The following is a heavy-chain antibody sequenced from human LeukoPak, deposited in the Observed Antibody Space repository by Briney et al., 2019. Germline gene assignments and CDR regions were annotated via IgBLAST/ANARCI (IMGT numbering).Heavy chain of an antibody. Sequence: SETLSLTCTVSGDSISNGNYYWSWIRQPAGKGLEWIGRIYTSGSTNYNPSLKSRVIISVDRSKNQFSLKLSSVTAADTAVYYCARSPSGILTGHYDYWYFDLWGRGTLVTVSS. CDR3: ARSPSGILTGHYDYWYFDL. D-gene: IGHD3-9*01. CDR2: IYTSGST. CDR1: GDSISNGNYY. J-gene: IGHJ2*01. V-gene: IGHV4-61*02.